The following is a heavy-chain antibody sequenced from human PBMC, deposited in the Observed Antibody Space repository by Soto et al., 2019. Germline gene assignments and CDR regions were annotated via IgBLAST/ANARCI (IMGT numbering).Heavy chain of an antibody. D-gene: IGHD2-15*01. CDR3: ARAGYCSGGSCYSGGAGYYYYYMDV. V-gene: IGHV3-53*04. Sequence: GGSLRLSCAASGFTVSSNYMSWVRQAPGKGLEWVSVIYSGGSTYYADSVKGRFTISRHNSKNTLYLQMNSLRAEDTAVYYCARAGYCSGGSCYSGGAGYYYYYMDVWGKGTTVTVSS. J-gene: IGHJ6*03. CDR1: GFTVSSNY. CDR2: IYSGGST.